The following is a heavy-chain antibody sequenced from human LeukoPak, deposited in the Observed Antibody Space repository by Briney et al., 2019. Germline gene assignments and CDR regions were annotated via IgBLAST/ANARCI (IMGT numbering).Heavy chain of an antibody. CDR3: VRGDRYSFDY. V-gene: IGHV3-48*03. CDR2: IGNTGRTI. Sequence: PGGSLRLSCAASGFRFSSYEMNWVRQAPGRGLEWVSYIGNTGRTIYYVDSVKGRFTVSRDNAKNSLYLQMNSLRAEDTAIYYCVRGDRYSFDYWGQGTLVTVSS. J-gene: IGHJ4*02. CDR1: GFRFSSYE. D-gene: IGHD1-14*01.